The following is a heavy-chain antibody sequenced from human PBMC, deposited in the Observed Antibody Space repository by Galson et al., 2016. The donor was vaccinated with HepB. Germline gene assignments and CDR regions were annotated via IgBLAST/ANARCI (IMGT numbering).Heavy chain of an antibody. Sequence: CKASGYTFSTYGISWVRQAPGRWLERMGWISAYNGNTNYAQKLQGKVTMTTDTSTSTAYMELRSLNSDDTAVYYCARGVRLSMVRGVMNFYYYGMDVWGQGTTVTVSS. CDR2: ISAYNGNT. CDR3: ARGVRLSMVRGVMNFYYYGMDV. D-gene: IGHD3-10*01. V-gene: IGHV1-18*01. CDR1: GYTFSTYG. J-gene: IGHJ6*02.